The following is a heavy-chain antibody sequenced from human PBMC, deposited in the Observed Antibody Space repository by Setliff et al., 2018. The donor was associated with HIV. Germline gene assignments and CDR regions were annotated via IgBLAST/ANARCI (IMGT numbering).Heavy chain of an antibody. CDR3: ARGSVFWDRGNHYQYMDV. Sequence: SETLSLTCAIYGGSLRGYFWIWIRKHPGKGLEWIGEINHRGSTNYNSSLKNRVTIGVDTSKNQFSLNLSAFTAEDPSVYYCARGSVFWDRGNHYQYMDVWATGTTVTVAS. D-gene: IGHD3-10*01. V-gene: IGHV4-34*01. CDR1: GGSLRGYF. CDR2: INHRGST. J-gene: IGHJ6*03.